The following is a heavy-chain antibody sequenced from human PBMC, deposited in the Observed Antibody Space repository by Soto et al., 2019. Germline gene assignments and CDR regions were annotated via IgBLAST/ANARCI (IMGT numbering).Heavy chain of an antibody. Sequence: QVQLQESGPGLVKPSETLSLTCTVSGGSISSYYWSWIRQPPGKGLEWIGYIYYSGSTNYNPSLTSRVTISVDTSKNQFSLKLSSVTAAATAVYYCARGGSGYNSYYYYGMDVWGQGTTVTVSS. CDR1: GGSISSYY. D-gene: IGHD5-12*01. J-gene: IGHJ6*02. V-gene: IGHV4-59*01. CDR3: ARGGSGYNSYYYYGMDV. CDR2: IYYSGST.